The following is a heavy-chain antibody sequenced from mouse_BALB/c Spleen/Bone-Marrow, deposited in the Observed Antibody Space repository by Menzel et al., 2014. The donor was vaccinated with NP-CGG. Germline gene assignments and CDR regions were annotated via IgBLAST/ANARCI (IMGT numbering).Heavy chain of an antibody. CDR3: TREHGWYFDV. V-gene: IGHV1S135*01. Sequence: EVQLQESGPELVKPGASVKVSCKASGYSFTDYNMYWVKQSHGKSLEWIGYIGPYNGGTTYNQKFKGKATLTADKSSSTAFMHLNSLTSEDSSVCYCTREHGWYFDVWGAGTTVTVSS. CDR1: GYSFTDYN. CDR2: IGPYNGGT. J-gene: IGHJ1*01.